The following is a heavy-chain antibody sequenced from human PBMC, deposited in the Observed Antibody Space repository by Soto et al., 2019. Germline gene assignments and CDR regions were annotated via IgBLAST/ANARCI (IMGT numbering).Heavy chain of an antibody. CDR3: ARDLGRSLSSWKGWFDP. J-gene: IGHJ5*02. D-gene: IGHD6-13*01. CDR2: IYYSGST. V-gene: IGHV4-31*03. CDR1: GGSISSGGYY. Sequence: PSETLSLTCTVSGGSISSGGYYWSWIRQHPGKGLEWIGYIYYSGSTYYNPSLKSRVTISVDTSKNQFSLKLSSVTAADTAVYYCARDLGRSLSSWKGWFDPWGQGTLVTVSS.